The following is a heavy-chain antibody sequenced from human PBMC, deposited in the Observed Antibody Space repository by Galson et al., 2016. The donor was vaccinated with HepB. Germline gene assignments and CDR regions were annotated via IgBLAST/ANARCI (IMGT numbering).Heavy chain of an antibody. V-gene: IGHV3-48*02. CDR3: ARDVSPHASPPDY. Sequence: SLRLSCAASGFTFSSYSMNWVRQAPGKGLEWVSYIGDTGSRIYYADSAKGRFTISRDNARNSLYMQMNSLRDDDTGVCYCARDVSPHASPPDYWGQGTLVTVPS. CDR1: GFTFSSYS. CDR2: IGDTGSRI. J-gene: IGHJ4*02. D-gene: IGHD2-2*01.